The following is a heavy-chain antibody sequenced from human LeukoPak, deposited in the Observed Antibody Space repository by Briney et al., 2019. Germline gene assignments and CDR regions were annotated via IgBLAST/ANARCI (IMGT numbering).Heavy chain of an antibody. D-gene: IGHD4-11*01. CDR2: INPSGGST. V-gene: IGHV1-46*01. CDR3: ARALTTVTLFYMDV. Sequence: ASVKVSCKASGYTFTSYYMHWVRQAPGQGLEWMGIINPSGGSTSYAQKFQGRVTITADESTSTAYMELSSLRSEDTAVYYCARALTTVTLFYMDVWGKGTTVTVSS. J-gene: IGHJ6*03. CDR1: GYTFTSYY.